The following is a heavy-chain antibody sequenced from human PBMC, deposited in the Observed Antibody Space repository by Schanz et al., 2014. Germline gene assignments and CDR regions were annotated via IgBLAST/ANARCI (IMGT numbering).Heavy chain of an antibody. CDR2: IGGSGDST. CDR1: GLLFSYYY. J-gene: IGHJ4*02. V-gene: IGHV3-23*04. CDR3: AKAGSGWSTAGYYY. Sequence: EVQLVESGGGLVQPGGSLRLSCAASGLLFSYYYMSGVRQAPGKGLEWVSGIGGSGDSTHYADSVKGRFIISRDNSKNTLYLQVNSLRAEDTAVYYCAKAGSGWSTAGYYYWGQGTLVAVSS. D-gene: IGHD6-19*01.